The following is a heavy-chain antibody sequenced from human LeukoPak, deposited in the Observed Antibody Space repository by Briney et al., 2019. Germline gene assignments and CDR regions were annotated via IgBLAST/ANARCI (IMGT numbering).Heavy chain of an antibody. CDR2: NSGSGDST. J-gene: IGHJ3*02. V-gene: IGHV3-23*01. D-gene: IGHD1-26*01. CDR3: ARQVGWELLPPGAFDI. Sequence: GGSLRLSCAASGFTFSNYAMSWVRQAPGKGLEWVSSNSGSGDSTYYADSVKGRFTISRDDSKNTLDLQMSSLRAEDTAVYYCARQVGWELLPPGAFDIWGQGTMVTVSS. CDR1: GFTFSNYA.